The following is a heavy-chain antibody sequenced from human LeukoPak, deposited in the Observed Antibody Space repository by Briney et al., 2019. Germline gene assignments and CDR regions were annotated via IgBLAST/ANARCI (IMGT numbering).Heavy chain of an antibody. CDR1: GGSVRSGSYY. J-gene: IGHJ4*02. D-gene: IGHD5-18*01. Sequence: SETLSLTCTVSGGSVRSGSYYWSWIRQPPGKGLEWIGYIYSSGSTNYNPSLKSRVTISVDTSKNQFSLGLSSVTAADTAVYYCARVFRGYSYGPFDYWGQGTLVTVSS. V-gene: IGHV4-61*01. CDR2: IYSSGST. CDR3: ARVFRGYSYGPFDY.